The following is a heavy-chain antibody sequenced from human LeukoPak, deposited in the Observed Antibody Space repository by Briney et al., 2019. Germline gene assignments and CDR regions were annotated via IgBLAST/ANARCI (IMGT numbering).Heavy chain of an antibody. J-gene: IGHJ4*02. CDR3: ARKQTSLLLDF. Sequence: GSSVKVSCKASGFTFTSHGFTWVRQAPGQGLEWMGWISAYNGDTHSAERFQGRVTLTTDTSTSTAYMELRSLRSDDTAVYYCARKQTSLLLDFWGQGTLVTVSS. CDR2: ISAYNGDT. CDR1: GFTFTSHG. V-gene: IGHV1-18*01. D-gene: IGHD6-13*01.